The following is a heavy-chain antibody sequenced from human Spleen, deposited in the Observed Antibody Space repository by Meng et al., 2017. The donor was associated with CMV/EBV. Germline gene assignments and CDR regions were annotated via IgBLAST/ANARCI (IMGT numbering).Heavy chain of an antibody. D-gene: IGHD1-1*01. V-gene: IGHV1-18*01. CDR1: GYNFTNYG. Sequence: SGYNFTNYGISWVRQAPGQGLEWMGGISAYNGNTKYAQKFQGRVTMTTDTSTSTAYMELRSLRSDDTAIYFCARDRATRAYYFDYWGQGTLVTVSS. CDR2: ISAYNGNT. CDR3: ARDRATRAYYFDY. J-gene: IGHJ4*02.